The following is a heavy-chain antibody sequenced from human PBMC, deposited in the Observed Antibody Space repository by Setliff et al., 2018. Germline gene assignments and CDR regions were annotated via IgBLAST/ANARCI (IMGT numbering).Heavy chain of an antibody. J-gene: IGHJ4*02. CDR2: ISRDSRYI. Sequence: PGGSLRLSCAASGFTFSSYSLNWVRQAPGKGLEWVSSISRDSRYIYYADSLKGRFTISRDNAKNSLYLQMNSLRAEDTAVYYCARTVAGTPPDYWGQGTLVTVSS. CDR3: ARTVAGTPPDY. CDR1: GFTFSSYS. V-gene: IGHV3-21*01. D-gene: IGHD6-19*01.